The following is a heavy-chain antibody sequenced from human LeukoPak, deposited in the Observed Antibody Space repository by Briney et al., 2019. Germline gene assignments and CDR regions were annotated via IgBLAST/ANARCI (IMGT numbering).Heavy chain of an antibody. D-gene: IGHD3-3*01. CDR2: IKQDGSEK. J-gene: IGHJ4*02. V-gene: IGHV3-7*01. Sequence: GGSLRLSCAASGFSFSSKWMSWVRQTPGKGLEWVANIKQDGSEKYYVDSVKGRFTISRDNTKNSLSLQMNSLRAEDTAVYYCAREGNDFWSGYYIGDDYWGQGTLVTVSS. CDR3: AREGNDFWSGYYIGDDY. CDR1: GFSFSSKW.